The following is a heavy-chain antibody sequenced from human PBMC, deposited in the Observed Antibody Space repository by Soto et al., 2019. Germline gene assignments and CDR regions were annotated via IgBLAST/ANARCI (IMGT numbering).Heavy chain of an antibody. CDR3: AKLADAGAYVKSRPIGY. Sequence: GGALRLSCAASGFTFSSYAMSWGRQAPGKGLEWVSAISGSGGSTYYADSVKGRFTISRDNSKNTLYLQMNSLRAEDTAVYYCAKLADAGAYVKSRPIGYWGLGTLVTVSS. CDR2: ISGSGGST. V-gene: IGHV3-23*01. D-gene: IGHD4-17*01. CDR1: GFTFSSYA. J-gene: IGHJ4*02.